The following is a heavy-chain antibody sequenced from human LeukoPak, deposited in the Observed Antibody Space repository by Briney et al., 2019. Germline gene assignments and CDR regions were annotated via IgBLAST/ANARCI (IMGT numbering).Heavy chain of an antibody. CDR3: ASWCSGGSCYYYYYMDV. D-gene: IGHD2-15*01. CDR2: ISAYNGNT. J-gene: IGHJ6*03. V-gene: IGHV1-18*01. CDR1: GYTFTSYG. Sequence: ASVKVSCKASGYTFTSYGISWVRQAPGQGLEWMGRISAYNGNTNYAQKLQGRVTMTTDTSTSTAYMELRSLRSDDTAVYYCASWCSGGSCYYYYYMDVWGKGTTVTVSS.